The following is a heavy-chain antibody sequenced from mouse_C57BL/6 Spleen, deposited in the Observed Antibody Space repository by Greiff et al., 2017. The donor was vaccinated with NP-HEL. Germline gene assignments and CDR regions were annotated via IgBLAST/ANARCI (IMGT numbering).Heavy chain of an antibody. CDR2: IDPETGGT. J-gene: IGHJ3*01. CDR1: GYTFTDYE. Sequence: VKLQESGAELVRPGASVTLSCKASGYTFTDYEMHWVKQTPVHGLEWIGAIDPETGGTAYNQKFKGKAILTADKSSSTAYMELRSLTSEDSAVYYCTLDSSGYGAYWGQGTLVTVSA. V-gene: IGHV1-15*01. CDR3: TLDSSGYGAY. D-gene: IGHD3-2*02.